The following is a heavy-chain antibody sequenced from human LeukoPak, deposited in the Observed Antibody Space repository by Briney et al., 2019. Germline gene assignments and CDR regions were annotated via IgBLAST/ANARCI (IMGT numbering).Heavy chain of an antibody. CDR3: AKDLRSGILDY. CDR2: ISYDGSNK. Sequence: GGSLRLSCAASGFTFSSYGMHWVRQAPGKGLEWVAVISYDGSNKYYADSVKGRFTISRDNSKNTLYLQMNGLRAEDTAVYYCAKDLRSGILDYWGQGTLVTVSS. V-gene: IGHV3-30*18. D-gene: IGHD6-13*01. CDR1: GFTFSSYG. J-gene: IGHJ4*02.